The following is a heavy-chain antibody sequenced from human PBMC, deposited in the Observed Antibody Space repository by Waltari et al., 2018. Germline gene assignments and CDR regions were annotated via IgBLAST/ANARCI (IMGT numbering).Heavy chain of an antibody. D-gene: IGHD1-26*01. J-gene: IGHJ4*02. V-gene: IGHV4-34*01. Sequence: QVQLQQWGAGLLKPSETLSLTCAVYGGSFSGYYWSWIRQPPGKGLEWIGEINHSGRTNYNPALKSRVTISVDTSKNQFSLKLSSVTAADTAVYYCAREKEVGAYDYWGQGTLVTVSS. CDR2: INHSGRT. CDR3: AREKEVGAYDY. CDR1: GGSFSGYY.